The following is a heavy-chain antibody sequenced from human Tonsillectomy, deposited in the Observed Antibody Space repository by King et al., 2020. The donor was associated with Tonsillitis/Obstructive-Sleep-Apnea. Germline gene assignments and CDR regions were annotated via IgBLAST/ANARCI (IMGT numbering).Heavy chain of an antibody. CDR1: SGSISSSTYY. V-gene: IGHV4-39*01. CDR3: ARRGGWYYFDY. Sequence: QLQESGPGLVKPSETLSLTCTVSSGSISSSTYYWGWIRQPPGKGLGWIGTNSGSTYYNPSLKSRVTISVDTSKNQFSLKLSSVTAADTAVYYCARRGGWYYFDYWGQGTLVTVSS. CDR2: NSGST. D-gene: IGHD6-19*01. J-gene: IGHJ4*02.